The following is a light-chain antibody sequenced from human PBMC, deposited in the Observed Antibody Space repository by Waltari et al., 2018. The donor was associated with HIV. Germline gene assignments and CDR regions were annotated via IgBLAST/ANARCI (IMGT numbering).Light chain of an antibody. J-gene: IGKJ2*03. CDR1: QSVLYNSNNKNY. CDR3: EQYYSTLYS. CDR2: WAS. V-gene: IGKV4-1*01. Sequence: DIVMTQSLDSLAVSLDARVTINCKSSQSVLYNSNNKNYLAWYHQNPRQPPKILIYWASTRETGGPDRFSGSGSGTDFTLNSMSLEAEDVAVYDCEQYYSTLYSFGQGTKLEIK.